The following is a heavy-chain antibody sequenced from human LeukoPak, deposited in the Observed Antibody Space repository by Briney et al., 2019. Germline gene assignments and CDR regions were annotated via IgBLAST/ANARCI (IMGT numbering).Heavy chain of an antibody. CDR2: IIPIFGTA. D-gene: IGHD3-3*01. CDR3: ARGPYDYDFWSGYLVT. V-gene: IGHV1-69*13. Sequence: SVKVSCKASGGTFSSYAISWVRQAPGQGLEWMGGIIPIFGTANYAQKFQGRVTITADESTSTAYMELSSLGSEDTAVYYCARGPYDYDFWSGYLVTWGQGTLVTVSS. CDR1: GGTFSSYA. J-gene: IGHJ5*02.